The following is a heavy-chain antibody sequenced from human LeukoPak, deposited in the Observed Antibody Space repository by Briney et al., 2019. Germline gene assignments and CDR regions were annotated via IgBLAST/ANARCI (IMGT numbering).Heavy chain of an antibody. Sequence: SETLSLTCTFSGTSISSSYWSWIRQPPGRGLEWIAYIYYSGSTNYNPSLKSRVTISVDTSRNQFSLKLSSVTAADTAVYYCARRTVDDAFDIWGQGTMVTVSS. V-gene: IGHV4-59*01. CDR1: GTSISSSY. CDR3: ARRTVDDAFDI. D-gene: IGHD4-23*01. CDR2: IYYSGST. J-gene: IGHJ3*02.